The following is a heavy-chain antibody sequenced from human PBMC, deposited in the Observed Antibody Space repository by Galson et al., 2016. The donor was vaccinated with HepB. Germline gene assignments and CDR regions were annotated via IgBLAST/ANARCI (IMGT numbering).Heavy chain of an antibody. CDR1: GFIFSSYG. V-gene: IGHV3-23*01. Sequence: SLRLSCAPSGFIFSSYGMAWVRQAPGKGLGWVAGVTASSEDYYADSVKGRLTISRDNSKKTLYLQMNSLRAEDTAVYYCAKKSCGGICYAAYFYALDVWGQGTPVTVSS. CDR2: VTASSED. J-gene: IGHJ6*02. CDR3: AKKSCGGICYAAYFYALDV. D-gene: IGHD2-15*01.